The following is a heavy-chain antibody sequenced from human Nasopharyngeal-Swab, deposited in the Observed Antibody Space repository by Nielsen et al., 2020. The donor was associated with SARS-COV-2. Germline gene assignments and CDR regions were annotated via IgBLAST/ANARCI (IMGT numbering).Heavy chain of an antibody. CDR1: GFTFSSPG. Sequence: GSLLKISCAALGFTFSSPGMHWVRQAPGKGLEWVAVIWYDGSNKNYADSAKGRFTISRDNSKNTLYLHMNSLRAEDTAVYYCAVGGDYSNYFDYWGRGTLVTVSS. J-gene: IGHJ4*02. D-gene: IGHD4-11*01. CDR3: AVGGDYSNYFDY. V-gene: IGHV3-33*01. CDR2: IWYDGSNK.